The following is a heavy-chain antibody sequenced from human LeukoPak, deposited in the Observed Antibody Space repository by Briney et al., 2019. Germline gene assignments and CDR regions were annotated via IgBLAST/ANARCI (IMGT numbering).Heavy chain of an antibody. CDR2: IKQDGSEK. J-gene: IGHJ4*02. V-gene: IGHV3-7*01. CDR3: AADFDY. CDR1: GFTFSRYW. Sequence: GGSLRLSCAASGFTFSRYWMSWVRQAPGKGLEWVANIKQDGSEKHYVDSVKGRFTISRDNSKNTLYLQMDSLRAEDTAIYYCAADFDYWGQGTLVTVSS.